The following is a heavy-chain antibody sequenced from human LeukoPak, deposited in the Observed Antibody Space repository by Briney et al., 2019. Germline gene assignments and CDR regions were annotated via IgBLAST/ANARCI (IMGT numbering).Heavy chain of an antibody. CDR3: AASSGVTLGRF. J-gene: IGHJ4*02. CDR2: IYYTGIT. CDR1: GGSISSSSYY. V-gene: IGHV4-39*07. D-gene: IGHD3-16*01. Sequence: PSETLSLTCTVSGGSISSSSYYWGWVRQPPGKGLEWIGSIYYTGITSYNPSLRSRVTMSVDTSMNQVSLKLSSLTAADTAVYYCAASSGVTLGRFWGQGTLVTVSS.